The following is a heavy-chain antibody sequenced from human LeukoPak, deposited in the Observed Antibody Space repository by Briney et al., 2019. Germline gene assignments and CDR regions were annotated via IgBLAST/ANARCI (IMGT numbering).Heavy chain of an antibody. J-gene: IGHJ4*02. CDR1: GFTFSSYA. CDR3: VRGDYGDYTLFDY. V-gene: IGHV3-23*01. CDR2: ISGSGGGT. Sequence: PGGSLRLSCAASGFTFSSYAMRWVRQAPGKGLEWVSTISGSGGGTYYVDSVKGRFTISRDNSKNTLYLQMNSLRAEDTAVYYCVRGDYGDYTLFDYWGQGTLVTVSS. D-gene: IGHD4-17*01.